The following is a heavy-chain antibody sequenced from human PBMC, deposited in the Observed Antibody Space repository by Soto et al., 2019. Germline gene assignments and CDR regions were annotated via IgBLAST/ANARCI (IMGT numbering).Heavy chain of an antibody. CDR2: IYYSGST. J-gene: IGHJ4*02. D-gene: IGHD6-19*01. Sequence: PSETLSLTCTVSGGSISSYYWSWIRQPPGKGLEWIGYIYYSGSTNYNPSLKSRVTISVDTSKNQFSLKLSSVTAADTAVYYCARGGIAVAGTGVDYWGQGTLVTVSS. CDR3: ARGGIAVAGTGVDY. CDR1: GGSISSYY. V-gene: IGHV4-59*01.